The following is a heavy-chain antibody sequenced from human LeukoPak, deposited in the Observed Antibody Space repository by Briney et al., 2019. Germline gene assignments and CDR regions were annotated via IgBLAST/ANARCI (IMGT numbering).Heavy chain of an antibody. CDR1: GYTFTGYY. CDR3: ARDYYDSSGYSRFDP. CDR2: INPNSGGT. D-gene: IGHD3-22*01. Sequence: ASVKVSCKASGYTFTGYYMHWVRQAPGQGLEWMGWINPNSGGTDYAQKFQGRVTMTRDTSISTAYMEVSKLRSDDTAVYYCARDYYDSSGYSRFDPWGQGTLVTVSS. J-gene: IGHJ5*02. V-gene: IGHV1-2*02.